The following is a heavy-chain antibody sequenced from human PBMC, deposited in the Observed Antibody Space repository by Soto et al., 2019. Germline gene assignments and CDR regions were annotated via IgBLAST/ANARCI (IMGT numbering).Heavy chain of an antibody. V-gene: IGHV3-11*06. J-gene: IGHJ6*02. CDR2: ISSSGGYT. Sequence: GGSLRLSCAASGFTFSDYYMTWIRQAPGKGPDWVSYISSSGGYTNYADSVNGRFTVSRDNAKSSLYLQMHSLRAEDTAVYYCARVPYYFTSGTDYGMDVWGQGTTVTVS. D-gene: IGHD3-10*01. CDR3: ARVPYYFTSGTDYGMDV. CDR1: GFTFSDYY.